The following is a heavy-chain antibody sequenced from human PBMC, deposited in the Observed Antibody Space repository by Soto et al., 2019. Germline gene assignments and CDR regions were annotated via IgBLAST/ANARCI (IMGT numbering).Heavy chain of an antibody. V-gene: IGHV1-8*01. D-gene: IGHD6-13*01. CDR1: GYSFTSYD. Sequence: QVQLVQSGAEVKKPGASVKVSCKASGYSFTSYDINWVRQATGQGLEWMGWMNPNSDNTAYAQKFQGRVTMTRNTSISTVYRELSSLRSEDTAGYYCAREAAAGLVYWGQGTLVTVSS. CDR3: AREAAAGLVY. CDR2: MNPNSDNT. J-gene: IGHJ4*02.